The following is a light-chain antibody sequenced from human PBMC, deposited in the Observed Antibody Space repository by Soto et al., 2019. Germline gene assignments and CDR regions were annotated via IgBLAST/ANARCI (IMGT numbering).Light chain of an antibody. CDR1: SSDVGRYNL. V-gene: IGLV2-23*03. Sequence: QSALTQPASVSGSPGQSITISCTGTSSDVGRYNLVSWYQQHPGKAPKVMIYEGSKRPSGVSNRFSGSKSGNTASLTISGLQAEDEAHYYCCSYADSRLFHVVFGGGTKLTVL. CDR3: CSYADSRLFHVV. J-gene: IGLJ2*01. CDR2: EGS.